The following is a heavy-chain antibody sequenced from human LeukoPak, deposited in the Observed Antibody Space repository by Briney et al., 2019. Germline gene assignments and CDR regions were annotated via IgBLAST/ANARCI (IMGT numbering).Heavy chain of an antibody. V-gene: IGHV3-23*01. CDR2: ITGSGGFT. Sequence: GGSLRLSCAASGFPFSTYAMNWVRQAPGKGLEWVSVITGSGGFTQYADSVKGRFTISRDNSKNTVYLQMNSLRAEDTALYYCVRSLDYWGQGTLVTVSS. J-gene: IGHJ4*02. CDR1: GFPFSTYA. CDR3: VRSLDY.